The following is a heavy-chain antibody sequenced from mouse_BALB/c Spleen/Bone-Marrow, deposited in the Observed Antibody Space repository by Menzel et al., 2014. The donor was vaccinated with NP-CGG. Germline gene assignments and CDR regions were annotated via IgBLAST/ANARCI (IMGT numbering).Heavy chain of an antibody. Sequence: VQLQQSGPELVKPGASVKISCKASGYAFSTSWMYWVKQRPGQGLEGIGRIYPADGLTNYSGMFEDKATLTADRSSSTAYMQLSSLTSVDSAVYFCARMDYWGQGTSVTVSS. J-gene: IGHJ4*01. CDR1: GYAFSTSW. CDR2: IYPADGLT. CDR3: ARMDY. V-gene: IGHV1-82*01.